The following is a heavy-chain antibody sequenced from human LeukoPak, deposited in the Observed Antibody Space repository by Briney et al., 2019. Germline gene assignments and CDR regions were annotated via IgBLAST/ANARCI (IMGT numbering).Heavy chain of an antibody. Sequence: GGSLRLSCAASGFTFSSYGMSWVRQAPGKGLEWVSGISGSGRNTYYADSVKGRFTISRDNAKNTLYLQMNSLRAEDTAVYYCVRVYSSSWAHFDYWGQGTLVTVSS. CDR1: GFTFSSYG. D-gene: IGHD6-13*01. V-gene: IGHV3-23*01. J-gene: IGHJ4*02. CDR3: VRVYSSSWAHFDY. CDR2: ISGSGRNT.